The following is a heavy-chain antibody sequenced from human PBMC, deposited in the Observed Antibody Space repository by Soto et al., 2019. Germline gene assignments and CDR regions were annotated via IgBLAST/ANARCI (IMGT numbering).Heavy chain of an antibody. CDR2: IYYSGST. Sequence: SETLSLTCTVSGGSISSYYWSWIRQPPWKGLEWIGYIYYSGSTNYNPSLKSRVTISVDTSKNQFSLKLSSVTAADTAVYYCARSGIAAAGDYYFDYWGKGTLVTVSS. CDR3: ARSGIAAAGDYYFDY. V-gene: IGHV4-59*01. CDR1: GGSISSYY. J-gene: IGHJ4*02. D-gene: IGHD6-13*01.